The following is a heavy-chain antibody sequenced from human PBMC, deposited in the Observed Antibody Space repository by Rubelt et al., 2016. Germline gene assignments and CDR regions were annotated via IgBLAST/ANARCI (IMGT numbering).Heavy chain of an antibody. CDR3: AGGHGTAIDY. D-gene: IGHD1-1*01. CDR1: GGSFRNYY. CDR2: INHSGST. Sequence: QVQLQQWGAGLLKPSETLSLTCAVYGGSFRNYYWTWIRQPPGKGLEWIGEINHSGSTNYNPSLNNRVTIPVDTSKNQFSPQLTSVTAADTAVYYCAGGHGTAIDYWDLGTLVTVSS. J-gene: IGHJ4*02. V-gene: IGHV4-34*01.